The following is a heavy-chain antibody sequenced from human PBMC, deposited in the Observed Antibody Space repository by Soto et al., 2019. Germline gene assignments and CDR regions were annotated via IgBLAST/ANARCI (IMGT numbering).Heavy chain of an antibody. V-gene: IGHV5-10-1*01. D-gene: IGHD3-16*01. J-gene: IGHJ6*02. CDR1: GYSFTSYW. CDR2: IDPSDSYT. Sequence: PGESLKISCKGSGYSFTSYWISWVRQMPGKGLEWMGRIDPSDSYTNYSPSFQGHVTISADKSISTAYLQWSSLKASDTAMYYCARRGRGSSVPGPSSTGMXVWGQGATLTVSS. CDR3: ARRGRGSSVPGPSSTGMXV.